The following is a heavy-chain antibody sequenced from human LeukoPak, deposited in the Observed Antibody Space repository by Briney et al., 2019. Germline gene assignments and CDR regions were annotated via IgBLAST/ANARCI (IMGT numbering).Heavy chain of an antibody. CDR3: ARIPAYRITIFGVVLSSNWFDP. Sequence: SETLSLTCAVYGGSFSGYYWSWIRQPPGKGLEWTGEINHSGSTNYNPSLKSRVTISVDTSKNQFSLKLSSVTAADTAVYYCARIPAYRITIFGVVLSSNWFDPWGQGTLVTVSS. V-gene: IGHV4-34*01. CDR2: INHSGST. CDR1: GGSFSGYY. D-gene: IGHD3-3*01. J-gene: IGHJ5*02.